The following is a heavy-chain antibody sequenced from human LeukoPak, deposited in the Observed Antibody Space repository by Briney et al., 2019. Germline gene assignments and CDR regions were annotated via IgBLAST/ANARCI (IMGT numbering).Heavy chain of an antibody. V-gene: IGHV3-23*01. CDR2: ISGSGGST. J-gene: IGHJ4*02. Sequence: GRPLRLSCAASGFTFSSYAMSWVRQAPGKGLEWVSAISGSGGSTYYADSVKGRFTISRDNSKNTLYLQMNSLRAEDTAVYYCAKGQWLVEGFDYWGQGTLVTVSS. CDR3: AKGQWLVEGFDY. CDR1: GFTFSSYA. D-gene: IGHD6-19*01.